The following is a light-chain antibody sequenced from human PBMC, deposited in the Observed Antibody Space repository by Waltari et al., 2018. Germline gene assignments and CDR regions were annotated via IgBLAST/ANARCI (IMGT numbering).Light chain of an antibody. CDR3: NSYAGRNNMI. Sequence: QSALTQPPSASGSPGPPVTISCPGTSTAIGCFTYASWYQQHPGKAPKLLIYEFRQRPSGVPDRFSGSKSGNTASLTVSGLQAEDEATYYCNSYAGRNNMIFGGGTKLTVL. CDR2: EFR. CDR1: STAIGCFTY. J-gene: IGLJ2*01. V-gene: IGLV2-8*01.